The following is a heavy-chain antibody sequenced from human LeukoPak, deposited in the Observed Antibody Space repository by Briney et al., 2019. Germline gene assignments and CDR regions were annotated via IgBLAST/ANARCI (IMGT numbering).Heavy chain of an antibody. D-gene: IGHD2-15*01. CDR1: GFTFSSYS. Sequence: GGSLRLSCAASGFTFSSYSMNWVRQAPGKGLEWVSSISSSSSYIYYADSVKGRFTISRDNAKNSLYLQMNSLRAEDTAVYYCARDPDIVVVVAATRDYYFDYWGQGTLVTVSS. J-gene: IGHJ4*02. CDR2: ISSSSSYI. CDR3: ARDPDIVVVVAATRDYYFDY. V-gene: IGHV3-21*01.